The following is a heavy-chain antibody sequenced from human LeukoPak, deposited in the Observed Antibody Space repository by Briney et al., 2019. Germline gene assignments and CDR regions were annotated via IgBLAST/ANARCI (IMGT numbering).Heavy chain of an antibody. CDR3: ARPYCSGGSCYWGDGMDV. V-gene: IGHV1-46*01. D-gene: IGHD2-15*01. Sequence: ASVKVSCKASGYTFTSYYMHWVRQAPGQGLEWMGITNPSGGSTSYAQRFQGRVTMTRDTSTSTVYMELRSLRSEDTAVYYCARPYCSGGSCYWGDGMDVWGQGTTVTVSS. CDR2: TNPSGGST. J-gene: IGHJ6*02. CDR1: GYTFTSYY.